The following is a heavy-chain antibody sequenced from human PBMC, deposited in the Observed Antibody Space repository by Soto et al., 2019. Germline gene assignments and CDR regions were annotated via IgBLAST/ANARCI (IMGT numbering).Heavy chain of an antibody. D-gene: IGHD1-26*01. CDR2: IIPIFGTA. CDR1: GGTFSSYA. V-gene: IGHV1-69*13. J-gene: IGHJ6*02. CDR3: ASPPPYSGSYYSYYYGMDV. Sequence: GASVKVSCKASGGTFSSYAISWVRQAPGQGLEWMGGIIPIFGTANYAQKFQGRVTITADESTSTAYMELSSLRSEDTAVYYCASPPPYSGSYYSYYYGMDVWAKGPRSPSP.